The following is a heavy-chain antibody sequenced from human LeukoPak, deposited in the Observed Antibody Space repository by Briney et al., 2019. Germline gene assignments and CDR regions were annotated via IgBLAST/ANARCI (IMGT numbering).Heavy chain of an antibody. CDR1: GGSFSGYY. V-gene: IGHV4-34*01. J-gene: IGHJ6*03. Sequence: PSETLSLTCAVYGGSFSGYYWSWIRQPPGKGLEWIGEINHSGSTNYNPSLKSRVTISVDTSKNQFSLKLSSVTAADTAVYYCARSAHPGFYGSGSYYYMDVWGKGTTVTVSS. CDR2: INHSGST. D-gene: IGHD3-10*01. CDR3: ARSAHPGFYGSGSYYYMDV.